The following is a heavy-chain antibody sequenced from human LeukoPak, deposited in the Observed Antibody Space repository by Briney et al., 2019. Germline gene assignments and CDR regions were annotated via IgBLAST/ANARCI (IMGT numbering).Heavy chain of an antibody. CDR3: AREVLITMVRGVISF. CDR2: IYYSGST. V-gene: IGHV4-39*07. CDR1: GGSISSSSYY. Sequence: PSETLSLTCTVSGGSISSSSYYWGWIRQPPGKGLEWIGSIYYSGSTYYNPSLKSRVTISVDTSKNQFSLKLSSVTAADTAVYYCAREVLITMVRGVISFWGQGTLVTVSS. J-gene: IGHJ4*02. D-gene: IGHD3-10*01.